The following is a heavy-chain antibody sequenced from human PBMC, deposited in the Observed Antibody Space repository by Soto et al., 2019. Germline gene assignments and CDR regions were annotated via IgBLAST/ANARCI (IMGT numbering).Heavy chain of an antibody. D-gene: IGHD2-21*01. CDR3: AKAGVIAAPQPYNWFDP. J-gene: IGHJ5*02. V-gene: IGHV1-2*02. CDR2: INPKNGVT. Sequence: AASVKVSCKASGYSFTGYYLHWVRQAPGQGLEWMGWINPKNGVTKYGQKFQGRLTMTRDTSTSTAYMELSRLQSDDAAVYYCAKAGVIAAPQPYNWFDPWGQGVLVTVSS. CDR1: GYSFTGYY.